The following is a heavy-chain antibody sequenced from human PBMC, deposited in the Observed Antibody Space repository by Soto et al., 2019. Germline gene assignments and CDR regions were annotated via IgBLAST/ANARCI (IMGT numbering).Heavy chain of an antibody. Sequence: QVQLQESGPGLVKPSQTLSLTCTISGGSISSGGYYWSWIRQHPGKGLEWIGYIYYSGSTYYNPSLKSRVTISVDTSKNQFSLKLSSVTAADTAVYYCAGGRQSIAAAGTFDYWGQGTLVTVSS. D-gene: IGHD6-13*01. J-gene: IGHJ4*02. CDR1: GGSISSGGYY. V-gene: IGHV4-31*03. CDR2: IYYSGST. CDR3: AGGRQSIAAAGTFDY.